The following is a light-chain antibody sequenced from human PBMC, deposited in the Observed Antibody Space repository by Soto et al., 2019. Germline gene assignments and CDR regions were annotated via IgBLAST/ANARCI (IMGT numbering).Light chain of an antibody. J-gene: IGKJ2*01. CDR3: QHHFNWPPFA. CDR2: HAS. Sequence: IVMTQSPATLSVSPGDRATLSCRASQSVGSSLAWYQQKPGQAPRLLIYHASTRATAVPARFSGSGSGTEFTLTISSLQSEDFAVYYCQHHFNWPPFAFGPGTKLVI. V-gene: IGKV3-15*01. CDR1: QSVGSS.